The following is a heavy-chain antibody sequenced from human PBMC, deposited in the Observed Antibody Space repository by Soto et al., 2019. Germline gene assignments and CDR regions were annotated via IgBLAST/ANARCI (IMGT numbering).Heavy chain of an antibody. CDR1: GFTFSSYW. J-gene: IGHJ4*02. CDR3: ARGGDIVATIYFDY. Sequence: EVQLVESGGGLVQPGGSLRLSCAASGFTFSSYWMHWVRQAPGKGLVWVSRINSDGSSTSYADSVKGRFTISRDNAKNTVYLQMNGLRAEDTAVYYCARGGDIVATIYFDYWGQGTLVTVSS. D-gene: IGHD5-12*01. CDR2: INSDGSST. V-gene: IGHV3-74*01.